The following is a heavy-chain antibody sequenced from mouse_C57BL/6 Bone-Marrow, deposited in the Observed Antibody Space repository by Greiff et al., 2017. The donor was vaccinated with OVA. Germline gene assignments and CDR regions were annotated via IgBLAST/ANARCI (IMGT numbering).Heavy chain of an antibody. CDR2: LWSGGST. CDR1: GFSLTSYG. V-gene: IGHV2-4*01. J-gene: IGHJ4*01. Sequence: VKLMESGPGLVQPSQSLSITCTVSGFSLTSYGVHWVRQPLGKGLEWLGVLWSGGSTDYNAAFISRLTISKDNYKNQVFFKMNSLQADDTAIYYCAKIAGWSRDYAMDYWGQGTSVTVSS. CDR3: AKIAGWSRDYAMDY. D-gene: IGHD2-3*01.